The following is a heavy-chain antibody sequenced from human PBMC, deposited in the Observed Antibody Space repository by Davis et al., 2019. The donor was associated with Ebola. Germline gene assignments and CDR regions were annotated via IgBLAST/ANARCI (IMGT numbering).Heavy chain of an antibody. CDR3: ALHSSGYPRRDY. D-gene: IGHD3-22*01. CDR2: TNSDGSIT. CDR1: GFTFSSNW. Sequence: GESLKISCAASGFTFSSNWMHWVRQAPGKGLVWVSRTNSDGSITSYADSVKGRFTISRDNAKNTLYLQMNSLRAEDTAVYYCALHSSGYPRRDYWGQGTLVTVSS. V-gene: IGHV3-74*01. J-gene: IGHJ4*02.